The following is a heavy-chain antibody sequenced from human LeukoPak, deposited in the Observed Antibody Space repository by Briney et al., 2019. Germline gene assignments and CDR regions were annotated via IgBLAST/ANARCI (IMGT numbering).Heavy chain of an antibody. CDR1: GYTFTGYY. D-gene: IGHD3-3*01. Sequence: GASVKVSCKASGYTFTGYYMHWVRQAPGQGLEWMGWINPNSGGTNYSQKFQGRVTMTRDTSISTAYMELSRLRSDDTAVYYCARADLTYYDFWSGYKVLDYWGQGTLVTVSS. V-gene: IGHV1-2*02. CDR3: ARADLTYYDFWSGYKVLDY. CDR2: INPNSGGT. J-gene: IGHJ4*02.